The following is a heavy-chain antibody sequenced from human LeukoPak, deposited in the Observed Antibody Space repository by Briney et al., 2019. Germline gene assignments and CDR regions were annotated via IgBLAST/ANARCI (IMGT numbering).Heavy chain of an antibody. CDR1: GYTFTGYY. V-gene: IGHV1-2*02. J-gene: IGHJ4*03. Sequence: ASVKVSCKASGYTFTGYYMHWVRQAPGQGLEWMGWINPNSGGTNYAQKFQGRVTMTRDTSISTAYMELSRLRSDDTAVYYCARGVRYYYDSSGYCFDYWGQGTTVTVSS. CDR2: INPNSGGT. CDR3: ARGVRYYYDSSGYCFDY. D-gene: IGHD3-22*01.